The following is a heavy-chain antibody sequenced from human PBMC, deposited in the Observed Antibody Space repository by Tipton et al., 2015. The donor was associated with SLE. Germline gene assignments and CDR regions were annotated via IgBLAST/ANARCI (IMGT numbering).Heavy chain of an antibody. CDR3: ALRWPDTWTTVY. V-gene: IGHV1-69*01. Sequence: QSGPEVKKPGSSVKVSCKASGVTLSSYAINWVRQAPGQGLEWMGGIIPIFGTANYAQKFQGRVTITADESTSTAYMELRSLRSDDTAVYYCALRWPDTWTTVYWGQGTLVTVSS. D-gene: IGHD5-12*01. CDR2: IIPIFGTA. CDR1: GVTLSSYA. J-gene: IGHJ4*02.